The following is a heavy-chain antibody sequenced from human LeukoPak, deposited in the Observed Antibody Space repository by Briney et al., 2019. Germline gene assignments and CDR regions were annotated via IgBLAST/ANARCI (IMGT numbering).Heavy chain of an antibody. CDR3: AKSAEQWLTSLDAFDI. J-gene: IGHJ3*02. CDR1: GFTFSSHG. D-gene: IGHD6-19*01. Sequence: GGSLRLSCAASGFTFSSHGMNWVRQAPGKGLEWVSGISPSGGITYYADSVKGRFTISRDNSKNTLYLQMNSLRAEDTAVYYCAKSAEQWLTSLDAFDIWGQGTMVTVSS. CDR2: ISPSGGIT. V-gene: IGHV3-23*01.